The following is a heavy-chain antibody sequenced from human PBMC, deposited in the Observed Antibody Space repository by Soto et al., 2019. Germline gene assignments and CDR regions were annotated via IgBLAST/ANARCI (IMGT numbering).Heavy chain of an antibody. Sequence: QVQLVQSGAEVKKPGSSVKVSCKASGGTFSSYAISWVRQAHGQGLEWMGGIIPSFGTANYAQKFQGRVTITADKATSTAYMELSSLRSEYTAVYYCARGPYNWNYGLFAPWGQGTLVTVSS. CDR2: IIPSFGTA. CDR1: GGTFSSYA. V-gene: IGHV1-69*06. D-gene: IGHD1-7*01. J-gene: IGHJ5*02. CDR3: ARGPYNWNYGLFAP.